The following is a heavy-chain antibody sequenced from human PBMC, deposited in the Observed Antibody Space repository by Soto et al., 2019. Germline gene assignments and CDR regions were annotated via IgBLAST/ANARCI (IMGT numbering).Heavy chain of an antibody. J-gene: IGHJ4*02. CDR1: VFMFKSFV. V-gene: IGHV3-30*19. D-gene: IGHD3-16*01. CDR3: VRWRTTGGFDL. CDR2: ASYDGNTK. Sequence: QVQLVESGGGVVQPGTSLRLSCAASVFMFKSFVMHWVRQVPGKGLQWVALASYDGNTKYYGDTVHGRFTVSRDNSKNTLVLQMDSMGPEDTALYSWVRWRTTGGFDLWGQGTLVSVAS.